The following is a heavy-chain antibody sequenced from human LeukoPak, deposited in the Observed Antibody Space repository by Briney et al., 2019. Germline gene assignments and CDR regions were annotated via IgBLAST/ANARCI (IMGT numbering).Heavy chain of an antibody. CDR1: GGSFSGYY. CDR2: INHSGST. D-gene: IGHD3-22*01. CDR3: ARHYWYYYDSSGLNWFDP. V-gene: IGHV4-34*01. J-gene: IGHJ5*02. Sequence: SETLSLTCAVYGGSFSGYYWSWIRQPPGKGLEWIGEINHSGSTNYNPSLKSRVTISVDTSKNQFSLKLSSVTAADTAVYYCARHYWYYYDSSGLNWFDPWGQGTLVTVSS.